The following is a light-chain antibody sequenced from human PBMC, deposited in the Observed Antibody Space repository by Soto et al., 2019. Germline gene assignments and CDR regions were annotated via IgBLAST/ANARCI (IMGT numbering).Light chain of an antibody. CDR3: QQYGSSPLT. V-gene: IGKV3-20*01. Sequence: EIVLTQSPGTLSLSPGERATISCRASQSVSSSYLAWYQQKPGQATRLLIYGASSRTTGIPDRFSGSGSGTDFTLTISRLEPEDFAVYYCQQYGSSPLTFVGGTKVEIK. CDR1: QSVSSSY. CDR2: GAS. J-gene: IGKJ4*01.